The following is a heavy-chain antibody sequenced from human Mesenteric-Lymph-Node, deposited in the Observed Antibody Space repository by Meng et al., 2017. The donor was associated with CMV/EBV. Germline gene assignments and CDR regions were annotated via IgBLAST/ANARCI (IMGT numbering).Heavy chain of an antibody. CDR2: IYSDGSRT. CDR1: GFTISSYW. Sequence: GESLMISCAASGFTISSYWMHWVRQAPGKGLVWVSRIYSDGSRTNYADSVKGRFTISRDNAKNTLYLQMNSLRAEDTAVYYCARGGSTYFDYWGQGTLVTVSS. V-gene: IGHV3-74*01. J-gene: IGHJ4*02. D-gene: IGHD1-1*01. CDR3: ARGGSTYFDY.